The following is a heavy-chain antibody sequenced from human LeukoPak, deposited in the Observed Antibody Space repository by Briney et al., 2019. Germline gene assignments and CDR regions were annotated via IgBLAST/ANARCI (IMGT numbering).Heavy chain of an antibody. CDR2: IKQDGSEK. CDR1: GLTFSSYW. J-gene: IGHJ6*02. CDR3: AKSQSPVSPYYDILTGYNYYYYYGMDV. V-gene: IGHV3-7*03. Sequence: GGSLRLSCAASGLTFSSYWMSWVRQAPGKGLEWVANIKQDGSEKYYVDSVKGRFTISRDNAKNSLYLQMNSLRAEDTAVYYCAKSQSPVSPYYDILTGYNYYYYYGMDVWGQGTTVTVSS. D-gene: IGHD3-9*01.